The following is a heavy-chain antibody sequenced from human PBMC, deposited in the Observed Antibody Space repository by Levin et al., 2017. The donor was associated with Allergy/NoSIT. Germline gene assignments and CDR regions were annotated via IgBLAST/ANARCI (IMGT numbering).Heavy chain of an antibody. CDR2: ISSSSSYI. CDR3: ARESSSSVSWFDP. D-gene: IGHD6-6*01. CDR1: GFTFSSYS. V-gene: IGHV3-21*01. J-gene: IGHJ5*02. Sequence: LSLTCAASGFTFSSYSMNWVRQAPGKGLEWVSSISSSSSYIYYADSVKGRFTISRDNAKNSLYLQMNSLRAEDTAVYYCARESSSSVSWFDPWGQGTLVTVSS.